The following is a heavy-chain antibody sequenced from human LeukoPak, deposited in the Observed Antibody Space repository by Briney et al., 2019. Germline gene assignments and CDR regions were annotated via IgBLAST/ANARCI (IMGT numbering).Heavy chain of an antibody. CDR1: GGSISSSSYY. D-gene: IGHD6-19*01. J-gene: IGHJ5*02. Sequence: SETLSLTCTVSGGSISSSSYYWGWIRQPPGKGLGWIGSIYYSGSTYYNPSLKSRVTISVDTSKNQFSLKLSSVTAADTAVYYCARSVAGTGYNWFDPWGQGTLVTVSS. CDR2: IYYSGST. CDR3: ARSVAGTGYNWFDP. V-gene: IGHV4-39*07.